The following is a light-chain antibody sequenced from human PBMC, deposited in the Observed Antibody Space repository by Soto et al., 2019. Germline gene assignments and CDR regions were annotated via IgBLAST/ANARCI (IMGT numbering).Light chain of an antibody. Sequence: DIQMTQSPSTLSASEGDRITITCRASQSISSWLAWYQQKPGKAPKLLIYDASSLESGVPSRFSGSGSGTEFTLTISSLQHDDFATYYYQQYNSNPWTFGQGTKVDIK. CDR3: QQYNSNPWT. CDR2: DAS. V-gene: IGKV1-5*01. CDR1: QSISSW. J-gene: IGKJ1*01.